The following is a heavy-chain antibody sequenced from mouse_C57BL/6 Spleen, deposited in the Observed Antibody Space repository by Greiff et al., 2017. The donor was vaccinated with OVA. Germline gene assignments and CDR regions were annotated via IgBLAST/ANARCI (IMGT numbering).Heavy chain of an antibody. D-gene: IGHD1-1*01. J-gene: IGHJ3*01. Sequence: LVESGAELVRPGASVTLSCKASGYTFTDYEMHWVKQTPVHGLEWIGAIDPETGGTAYNQKFKGKAILTADKSSSTAYMELRSLTSEDSAVYYCTRMGTGTRFAYWGQGTLVTVSA. CDR2: IDPETGGT. V-gene: IGHV1-15*01. CDR1: GYTFTDYE. CDR3: TRMGTGTRFAY.